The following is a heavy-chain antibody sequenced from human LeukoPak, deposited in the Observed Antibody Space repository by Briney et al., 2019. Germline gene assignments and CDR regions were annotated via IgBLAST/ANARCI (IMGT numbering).Heavy chain of an antibody. D-gene: IGHD3-22*01. CDR1: GYTFTGYY. CDR3: ARDLSGSRDDSSGYYLGY. V-gene: IGHV1-2*04. Sequence: ASVKVSCKASGYTFTGYYMHWVRQAPGQGLEWMGWINPNSGGTNYAQKFQGWFTMTRDTSISTAYMELSRLRSDDTAVYYCARDLSGSRDDSSGYYLGYWGQGTLVTVSS. J-gene: IGHJ4*02. CDR2: INPNSGGT.